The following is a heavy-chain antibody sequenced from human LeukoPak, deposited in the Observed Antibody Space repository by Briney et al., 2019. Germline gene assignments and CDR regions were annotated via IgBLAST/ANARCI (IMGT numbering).Heavy chain of an antibody. Sequence: ASVKVSCKVSGYTLTELSMRWVRQAPGKGLEWMGGFDPGDGETIYAQKFQGRVTMTEDTSTDTAYMELSSLRSEDTAVYYCARPSTYYYDSSGYWFDYWGQGTLVTVSS. CDR2: FDPGDGET. CDR3: ARPSTYYYDSSGYWFDY. D-gene: IGHD3-22*01. V-gene: IGHV1-24*01. CDR1: GYTLTELS. J-gene: IGHJ4*02.